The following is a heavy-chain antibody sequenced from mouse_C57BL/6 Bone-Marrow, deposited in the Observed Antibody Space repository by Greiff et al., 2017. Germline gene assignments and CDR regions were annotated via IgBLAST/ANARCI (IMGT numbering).Heavy chain of an antibody. Sequence: QVQLQQSGAELARPGASVKLSCKASGYTFTSYGLSWVKQRTGQGLEWIGEIYPRSGNTYYNEKFKGKATLTADKSSSTAYMELRSLTSEDSAVYFCARRDGYYVDFDYWGQGTTLTVSS. CDR3: ARRDGYYVDFDY. D-gene: IGHD2-3*01. J-gene: IGHJ2*01. CDR2: IYPRSGNT. CDR1: GYTFTSYG. V-gene: IGHV1-81*01.